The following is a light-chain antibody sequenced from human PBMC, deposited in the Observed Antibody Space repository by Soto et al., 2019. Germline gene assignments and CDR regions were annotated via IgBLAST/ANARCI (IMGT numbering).Light chain of an antibody. CDR3: QQSYSTFG. CDR2: AAS. Sequence: DIQMTQSPSSLSASVGDRVTITCRASQSISSYLNWYQQKPGKAPKLLIYAASSLQSGVPSRFSGSGSGTDFTLTISSLQPEDFATYYCQQSYSTFGFGPGTKVDIK. CDR1: QSISSY. J-gene: IGKJ3*01. V-gene: IGKV1-39*01.